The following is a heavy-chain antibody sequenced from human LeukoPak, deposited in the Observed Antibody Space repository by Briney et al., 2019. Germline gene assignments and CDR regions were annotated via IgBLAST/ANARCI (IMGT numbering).Heavy chain of an antibody. CDR3: GRVASSVMDV. J-gene: IGHJ6*02. D-gene: IGHD5-12*01. Sequence: GGSLRLSCTASGFTFADHAMSWVRQAPGKGLEWVGFITSKRYGGTTEYAASAQGRFTISRDDSKSIAYLQVNSLKTEDTAVYYCGRVASSVMDVWGQGTTVTVSS. V-gene: IGHV3-49*04. CDR2: ITSKRYGGTT. CDR1: GFTFADHA.